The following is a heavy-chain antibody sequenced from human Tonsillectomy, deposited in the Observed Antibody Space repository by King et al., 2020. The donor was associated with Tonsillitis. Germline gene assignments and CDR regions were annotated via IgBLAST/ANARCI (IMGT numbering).Heavy chain of an antibody. D-gene: IGHD3-22*01. J-gene: IGHJ5*02. CDR1: GYTFTGYY. Sequence: VQLVESGAEVKKPGASVKVSCKASGYTFTGYYIHWVRQAPGQGLEWMGWINPNSGGTSYAQKFQGRVTMTRDTSIDTAYMELTRLRSDDTAVYYCARDHYYHSTWGQGTLVTVSS. CDR2: INPNSGGT. CDR3: ARDHYYHST. V-gene: IGHV1-2*02.